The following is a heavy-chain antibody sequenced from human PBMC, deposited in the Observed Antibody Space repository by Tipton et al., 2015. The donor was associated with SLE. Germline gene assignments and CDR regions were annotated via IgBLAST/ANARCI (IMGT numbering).Heavy chain of an antibody. Sequence: TLSLTCTVSGGSISSYFWSWIRQPPGKGLEWIGYIYYRGSTSYNPSLKSRVTISLDTSKNQFALRLSSVTTADTGVYYCARTGAYINFYYYYYMDVWGQGTTVTVSS. V-gene: IGHV4-59*01. J-gene: IGHJ6*03. D-gene: IGHD4-11*01. CDR1: GGSISSYF. CDR2: IYYRGST. CDR3: ARTGAYINFYYYYYMDV.